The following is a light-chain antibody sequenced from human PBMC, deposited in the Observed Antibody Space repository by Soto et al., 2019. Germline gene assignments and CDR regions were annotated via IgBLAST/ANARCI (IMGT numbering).Light chain of an antibody. Sequence: DIQMTQSPSTLSASVGDRITITCRASQNINTWLAWYQQKPGRAPKVLIYDASSLESGVPSRISGSGSGTEFILTISSLQLDDFATYYCHQYYGYPYTFGQGTNLEIK. V-gene: IGKV1-5*01. CDR2: DAS. CDR3: HQYYGYPYT. CDR1: QNINTW. J-gene: IGKJ2*01.